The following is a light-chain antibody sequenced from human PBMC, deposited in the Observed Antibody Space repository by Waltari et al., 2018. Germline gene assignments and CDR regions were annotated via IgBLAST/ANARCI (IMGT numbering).Light chain of an antibody. V-gene: IGKV3-20*01. Sequence: EIVLTQSPVTLSLSPGERATISCRASQSVAGTYLAWYQQKPGQAPRLLIYGASTRATGIPDRFSGSESGTDFTLSISGLEPEDFAVYYCQQYGSSPRTFGQGTKLEIK. CDR2: GAS. CDR3: QQYGSSPRT. J-gene: IGKJ2*01. CDR1: QSVAGTY.